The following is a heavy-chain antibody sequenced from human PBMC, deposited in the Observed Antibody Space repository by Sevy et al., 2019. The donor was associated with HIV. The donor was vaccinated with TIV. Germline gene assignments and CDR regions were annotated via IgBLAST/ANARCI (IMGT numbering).Heavy chain of an antibody. V-gene: IGHV3-23*01. Sequence: GGSLRLSCSASGFTFRSYAMNWVRQAPGKGLEWVSAITGNGGSTYYADSVKGRFTISRDNAKNLLYLQMNSLRAEDTAVYYCARGGYYGYSGLDYWGQGTLVTVSS. J-gene: IGHJ4*02. CDR1: GFTFRSYA. CDR2: ITGNGGST. D-gene: IGHD3-10*01. CDR3: ARGGYYGYSGLDY.